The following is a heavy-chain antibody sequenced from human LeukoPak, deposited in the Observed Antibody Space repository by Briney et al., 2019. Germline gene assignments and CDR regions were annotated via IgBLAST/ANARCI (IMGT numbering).Heavy chain of an antibody. V-gene: IGHV3-23*01. D-gene: IGHD1-26*01. CDR2: ISTSGGSA. CDR3: TRSLNSGSYPDY. Sequence: GGSLRLSCAASGFTFSSYAMSWVRRAPGKGLEWVSGISTSGGSASYADSVKGRITISRDNAKNTLYLQMNSLRAEDTAVYYCTRSLNSGSYPDYWGQGTLVTVSS. CDR1: GFTFSSYA. J-gene: IGHJ4*02.